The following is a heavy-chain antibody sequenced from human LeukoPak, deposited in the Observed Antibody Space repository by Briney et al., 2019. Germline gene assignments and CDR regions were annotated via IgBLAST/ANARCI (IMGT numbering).Heavy chain of an antibody. D-gene: IGHD1-26*01. J-gene: IGHJ6*02. CDR2: IYYSGST. CDR3: ARDKGGSYPYYGVDV. V-gene: IGHV4-59*01. CDR1: GGSTSSYY. Sequence: SETLSLTCTVSGGSTSSYYWSWIRQPPGKGLEWIGYIYYSGSTNYNPSLKSRVTISVDTSKNQFSLKLSSVTAADTAVYYCARDKGGSYPYYGVDVWGQGTTVTVSS.